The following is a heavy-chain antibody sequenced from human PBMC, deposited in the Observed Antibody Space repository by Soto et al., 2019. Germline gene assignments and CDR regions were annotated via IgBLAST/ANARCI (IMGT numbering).Heavy chain of an antibody. D-gene: IGHD4-17*01. CDR2: INHSGST. J-gene: IGHJ5*02. V-gene: IGHV4-34*01. CDR1: GGSFSGYY. CDR3: ARRPDYGGNSFVNWFDP. Sequence: QVQLQQWGAGLLKPSETLSLTCAVYGGSFSGYYWSWIRQPPGKGLEWIGEINHSGSTNYNPSLKSRVTISVDTSKNQFSLKLSSVTAAHTAVYYCARRPDYGGNSFVNWFDPWGQGTLVTVSS.